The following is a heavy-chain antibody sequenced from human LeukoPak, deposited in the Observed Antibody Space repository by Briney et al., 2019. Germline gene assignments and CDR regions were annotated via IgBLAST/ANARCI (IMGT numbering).Heavy chain of an antibody. Sequence: SETLSLTCTVSGGSISSYHWSWIRQPPGKGLEWIGYIYYSGSTNYNPSLKSRVTISVDTSKNQFSLKLSSVTAADTAVYYCAREIVLADFWSGYYTTSYYMDVWGKGTTVTVSS. D-gene: IGHD3-3*01. J-gene: IGHJ6*03. CDR2: IYYSGST. CDR1: GGSISSYH. V-gene: IGHV4-59*01. CDR3: AREIVLADFWSGYYTTSYYMDV.